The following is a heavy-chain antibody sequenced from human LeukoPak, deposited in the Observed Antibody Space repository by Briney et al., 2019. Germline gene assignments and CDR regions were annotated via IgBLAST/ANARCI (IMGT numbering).Heavy chain of an antibody. Sequence: SETLSLTCTVSGGSISSYYWSWIRQPPGKGLEWIGYIYYRGSTNYNPSLKSRVTISVDTSKNQFSLKLNSVTAADTAVYYCARVNPHRYFDFWSGYHYYYLDVWGKGATVTVSS. CDR3: ARVNPHRYFDFWSGYHYYYLDV. D-gene: IGHD3/OR15-3a*01. CDR1: GGSISSYY. V-gene: IGHV4-59*12. CDR2: IYYRGST. J-gene: IGHJ6*03.